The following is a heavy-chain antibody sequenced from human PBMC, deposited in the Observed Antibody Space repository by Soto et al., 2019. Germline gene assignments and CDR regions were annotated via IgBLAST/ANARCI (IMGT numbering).Heavy chain of an antibody. Sequence: GGSLRLSCAASGFTFSSYWMHWVRQVPGKGLVWVSRIIGDETLTDYADFVKGRFTISRDNSKNTLYLQMSSLRAEDTAVYYCARVHSSSYHFFDYWGQGTLVTVSS. CDR3: ARVHSSSYHFFDY. CDR1: GFTFSSYW. J-gene: IGHJ4*02. D-gene: IGHD6-13*01. V-gene: IGHV3-74*01. CDR2: IIGDETLT.